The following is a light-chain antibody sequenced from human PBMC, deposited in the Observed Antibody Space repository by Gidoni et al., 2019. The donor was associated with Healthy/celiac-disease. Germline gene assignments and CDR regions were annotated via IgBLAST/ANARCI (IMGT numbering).Light chain of an antibody. J-gene: IGKJ1*01. Sequence: DIVMTQSPDSLDVSLGERATINCKSSQSVLYSSNNKNYLAWYQQKPGQPPKLLIYWASTRESGVPDRFSGSGSGTDFTLTISSLQAEDVAVYYCQQYYSTPRTFGQXTKVEIK. CDR2: WAS. CDR1: QSVLYSSNNKNY. V-gene: IGKV4-1*01. CDR3: QQYYSTPRT.